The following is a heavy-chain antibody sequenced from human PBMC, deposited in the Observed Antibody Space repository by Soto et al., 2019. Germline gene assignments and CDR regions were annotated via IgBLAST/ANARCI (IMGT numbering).Heavy chain of an antibody. D-gene: IGHD3-10*01. Sequence: QAQLVQSGAEVKKPGASLKVSCKASGYTFTSYAMHWVRQAPGQRLEWMGWINAGNGNTKYSQKFQGRGTITRDTSARTAYMELRSLRSEATAVYYCARSTMVRGASWFDPWGQGTLVTFSS. CDR1: GYTFTSYA. CDR2: INAGNGNT. V-gene: IGHV1-3*01. J-gene: IGHJ5*02. CDR3: ARSTMVRGASWFDP.